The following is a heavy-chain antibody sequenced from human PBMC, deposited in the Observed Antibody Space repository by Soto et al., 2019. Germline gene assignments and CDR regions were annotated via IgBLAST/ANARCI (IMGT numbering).Heavy chain of an antibody. CDR3: ARDPYRGYSSGWEGFDP. Sequence: GASVKVSCKASGGTFSSYAISWVLQAPGQGLEWMGWIIPIFGTANYAQKFQGRVTITADESTSTAYMELSSLRSEDTAVYYCARDPYRGYSSGWEGFDPWGQGTLVTVSS. J-gene: IGHJ5*02. D-gene: IGHD6-19*01. V-gene: IGHV1-69*13. CDR2: IIPIFGTA. CDR1: GGTFSSYA.